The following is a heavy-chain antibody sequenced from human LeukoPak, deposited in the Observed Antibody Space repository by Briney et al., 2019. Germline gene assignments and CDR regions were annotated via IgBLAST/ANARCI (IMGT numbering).Heavy chain of an antibody. J-gene: IGHJ5*02. Sequence: SETLSLTCAVYGGSFSGYYWSWIRQPPGKGLEWIGEINHSGSTNYNPSLKSRVTISVDTSKNQFSLKLSSVTAADTAVCYCARGLGYCSSTSCLNWFDPWGQGTLVTVSS. CDR2: INHSGST. CDR1: GGSFSGYY. V-gene: IGHV4-34*01. CDR3: ARGLGYCSSTSCLNWFDP. D-gene: IGHD2-2*01.